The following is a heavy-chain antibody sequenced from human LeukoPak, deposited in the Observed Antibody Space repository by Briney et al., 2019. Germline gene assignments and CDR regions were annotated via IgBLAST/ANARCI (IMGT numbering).Heavy chain of an antibody. CDR3: ARDRSKAARSSYAFDI. Sequence: ASVKVSCKVSGYTLTELSMHWVRQAPGKGLEWMGGFDPEDGETIYAQKFQGRVTMTEDTSTDTAYMELSSLRSEDTAVYYCARDRSKAARSSYAFDIWGQGTMVTVSS. CDR2: FDPEDGET. CDR1: GYTLTELS. J-gene: IGHJ3*02. D-gene: IGHD6-13*01. V-gene: IGHV1-24*01.